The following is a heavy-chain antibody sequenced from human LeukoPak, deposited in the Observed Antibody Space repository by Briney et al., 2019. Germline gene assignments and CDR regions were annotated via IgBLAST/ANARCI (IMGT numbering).Heavy chain of an antibody. D-gene: IGHD4-17*01. CDR2: ISYDGSNK. V-gene: IGHV3-30-3*01. J-gene: IGHJ3*02. CDR3: ARDDPVDDYGDYGHAFDI. Sequence: GGSLRPSCAASGFTFSSYAMHWVRQAPGKGLEWVAVISYDGSNKYYADSVKGRFTISGDNSKNTLYLQMNSLRAEDTAVYYCARDDPVDDYGDYGHAFDIWGQGTMVTVSS. CDR1: GFTFSSYA.